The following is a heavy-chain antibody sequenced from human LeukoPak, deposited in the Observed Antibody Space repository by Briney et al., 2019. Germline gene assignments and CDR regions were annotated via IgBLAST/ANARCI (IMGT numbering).Heavy chain of an antibody. J-gene: IGHJ4*02. CDR1: GFTVSSNY. V-gene: IGHV3-53*01. D-gene: IGHD1-26*01. Sequence: GGSLRLSCAASGFTVSSNYMSWVRQAPGKGLEWVSVIYSGGSTYYADSVKGRFTISRDNSKNTLYLQMNSLRAEDTAVYYCARDYSGSYYGPDYWGQGTLVTVSS. CDR3: ARDYSGSYYGPDY. CDR2: IYSGGST.